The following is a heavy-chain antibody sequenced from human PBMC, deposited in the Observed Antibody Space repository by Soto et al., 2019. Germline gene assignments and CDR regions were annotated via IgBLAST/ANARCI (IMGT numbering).Heavy chain of an antibody. CDR3: AKDRFCTGGTCSLSNDY. Sequence: GGSLRLSCAASGFIFSTYGMSWVRQAPGKGLDWVSGIRGSVGKTYYADSVKGRFTISRDNSKSTLYLQMNSLRAEDTALYYFAKDRFCTGGTCSLSNDYWGQGTLVTVSS. D-gene: IGHD2-8*02. CDR1: GFIFSTYG. CDR2: IRGSVGKT. V-gene: IGHV3-23*01. J-gene: IGHJ4*02.